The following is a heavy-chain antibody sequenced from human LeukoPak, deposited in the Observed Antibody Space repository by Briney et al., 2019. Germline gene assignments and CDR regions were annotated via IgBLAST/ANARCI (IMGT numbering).Heavy chain of an antibody. Sequence: GGSLRLSCAASGFTFSSYAMSWVRQAPGKGLEWASAISGSGGSTYYADSVKGRFTISRDNSKNTLYLQMNSLRAEDTAVYYCAKAVYDSSGYYSLWGQGTLVTVSS. CDR1: GFTFSSYA. CDR3: AKAVYDSSGYYSL. J-gene: IGHJ4*02. CDR2: ISGSGGST. D-gene: IGHD3-22*01. V-gene: IGHV3-23*01.